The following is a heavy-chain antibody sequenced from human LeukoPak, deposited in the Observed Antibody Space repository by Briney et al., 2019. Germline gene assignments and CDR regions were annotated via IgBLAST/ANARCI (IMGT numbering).Heavy chain of an antibody. Sequence: GGSLRLSCAASGFTFSSDALSWVRQAPGKGLELVSLISGSGLRTDYADSVKGRFTISRDNSKNTLYLQMNSLKAEDTAVYYCAKHVRTSVWFFDFWGQGTLVTVSS. CDR3: AKHVRTSVWFFDF. J-gene: IGHJ4*02. V-gene: IGHV3-23*01. CDR1: GFTFSSDA. D-gene: IGHD6-19*01. CDR2: ISGSGLRT.